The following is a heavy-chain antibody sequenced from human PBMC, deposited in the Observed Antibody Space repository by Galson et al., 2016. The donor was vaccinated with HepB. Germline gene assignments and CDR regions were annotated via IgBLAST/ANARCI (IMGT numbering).Heavy chain of an antibody. V-gene: IGHV3-33*01. CDR1: GFIFSNFG. J-gene: IGHJ4*02. D-gene: IGHD6-19*01. CDR3: ARERPDIAVAAFDY. CDR2: MLSDADNK. Sequence: SLRLSCAASGFIFSNFGFHWVRQAPGKGLEWVAVMLSDADNKYYAESVKGRFTISRDNSKNTLYLQMNSLRAEDTAVYYCARERPDIAVAAFDYWGQGTLVTVSS.